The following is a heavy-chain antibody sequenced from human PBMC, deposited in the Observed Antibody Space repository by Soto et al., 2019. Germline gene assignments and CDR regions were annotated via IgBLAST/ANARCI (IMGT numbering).Heavy chain of an antibody. D-gene: IGHD3-10*01. CDR2: ISSSSSTI. V-gene: IGHV3-48*01. CDR1: GFTFSSYS. J-gene: IGHJ4*01. Sequence: GGSLRLSCAASGFTFSSYSMNWVRQAPGKGLEWVSYISSSSSTIYYADSVKGRFTISRDNAKNSLYLQMSSLRAEDTAVYYCVKVGGKINYFEYWGQGTLVTVSS. CDR3: VKVGGKINYFEY.